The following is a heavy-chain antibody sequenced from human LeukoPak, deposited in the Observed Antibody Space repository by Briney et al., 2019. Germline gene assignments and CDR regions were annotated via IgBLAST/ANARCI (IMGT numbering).Heavy chain of an antibody. J-gene: IGHJ6*03. V-gene: IGHV4-4*07. CDR2: IYTSGST. CDR1: GNSFGDYY. CDR3: TRHASKYSYGSYYYYYMDV. D-gene: IGHD5-18*01. Sequence: PSETLSLTCTVSGNSFGDYYWSWIRQPAGKGLEWIGRIYTSGSTTYNPSLKSRVTMSVDTSKSQFSLNLMSVTAADTAVYYCTRHASKYSYGSYYYYYMDVWGKGTTVTISS.